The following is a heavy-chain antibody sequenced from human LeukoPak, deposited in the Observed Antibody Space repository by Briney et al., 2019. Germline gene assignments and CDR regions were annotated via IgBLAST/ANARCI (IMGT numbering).Heavy chain of an antibody. V-gene: IGHV1-18*01. CDR1: GYRFTNYG. Sequence: GASVKVSCRASGYRFTNYGVSWVRQAPGQGLESMAWISAYNGNSPSTQKFQGRVIMTTDTSTNTAYMALRSLRSDDTAVYYCAKTDGHYSPPGDSWGQGTLVTVSS. J-gene: IGHJ4*02. CDR3: AKTDGHYSPPGDS. D-gene: IGHD2-15*01. CDR2: ISAYNGNS.